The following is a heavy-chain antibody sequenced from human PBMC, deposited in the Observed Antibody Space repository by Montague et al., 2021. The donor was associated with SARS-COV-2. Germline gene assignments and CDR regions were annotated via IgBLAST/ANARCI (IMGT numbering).Heavy chain of an antibody. D-gene: IGHD2-15*01. CDR1: GDSVSTHSGT. CDR3: ARAERGSCGDGNCYQYFFNY. Sequence: CAISGDSVSTHSGTWNWVRLSPPRGLEWLGRTYYRSERYSDYSVSVKSRISINPDTSKNQFSLQLNSVTPEDTAVYYCARAERGSCGDGNCYQYFFNYWGQGTLVTVSS. V-gene: IGHV6-1*01. CDR2: TYYRSERYS. J-gene: IGHJ4*02.